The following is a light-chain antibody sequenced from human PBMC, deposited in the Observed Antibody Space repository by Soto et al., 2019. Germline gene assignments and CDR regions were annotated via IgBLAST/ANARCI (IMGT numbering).Light chain of an antibody. Sequence: DIPMTQSPSSLSASVGDRVTITCRASQSISSYLNWYQQKPGKSPKLLIYAASSLQIGVPSRFSGSGSGTDFTLTISSLQPEDFATYYCQQSYSTLWTFGQGTKVEIK. CDR2: AAS. J-gene: IGKJ1*01. CDR3: QQSYSTLWT. CDR1: QSISSY. V-gene: IGKV1-39*01.